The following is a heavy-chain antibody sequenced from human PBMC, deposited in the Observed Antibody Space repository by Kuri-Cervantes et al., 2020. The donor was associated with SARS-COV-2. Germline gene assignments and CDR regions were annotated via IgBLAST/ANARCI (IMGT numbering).Heavy chain of an antibody. Sequence: GSLRLSCTVSGGSISSSSYYWSWIRQSPGKGLEWIAYFYYGDVTNYNPSLKSRVTVSADTSKNQLSLKLSSVTAADTAVYYCARDNILYSGSGFDLWGQGTLVTVSS. V-gene: IGHV4-61*01. CDR3: ARDNILYSGSGFDL. CDR1: GGSISSSSYY. CDR2: FYYGDVT. J-gene: IGHJ4*02. D-gene: IGHD1-26*01.